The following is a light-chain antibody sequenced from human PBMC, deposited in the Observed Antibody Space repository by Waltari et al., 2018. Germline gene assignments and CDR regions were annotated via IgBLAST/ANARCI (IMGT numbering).Light chain of an antibody. CDR2: QDN. CDR1: KLGEKY. J-gene: IGLJ2*01. CDR3: QAWDSSTVVV. V-gene: IGLV3-1*01. Sequence: SYEVTQPPSVSVSPGQTASITCSGDKLGEKYTCWYQQKPGQSPVLVIYQDNKRPSGIPGRFSGSNSGNTATLTISGTQAMDEADYYCQAWDSSTVVVFGGGTKLTVL.